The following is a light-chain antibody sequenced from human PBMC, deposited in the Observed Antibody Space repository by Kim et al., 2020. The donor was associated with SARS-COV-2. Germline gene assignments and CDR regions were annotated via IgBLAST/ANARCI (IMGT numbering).Light chain of an antibody. CDR1: SSNIGSNT. V-gene: IGLV1-44*01. J-gene: IGLJ3*02. CDR3: AAWDDSLNGV. Sequence: QSVLTQPPSASGTPGQRVTISCSGSSSNIGSNTVNWYQQLPGTAPKLLLYSNNQRPSGVPDRFSGSKSGTSASLAISGLPSEDEADYYCAAWDDSLNGVFGGGTKLTVL. CDR2: SNN.